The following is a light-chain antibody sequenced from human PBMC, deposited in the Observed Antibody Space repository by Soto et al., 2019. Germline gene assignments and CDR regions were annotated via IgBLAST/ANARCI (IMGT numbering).Light chain of an antibody. J-gene: IGKJ1*01. CDR3: QHSNSYSQA. CDR1: QTIISW. Sequence: DIQMTQSPSTLSGSVGDRVTITCRASQTIISWLAWYQQKPGKAPKLLSYKASTLKSGVPSRGSGSGSGTEFTLTIMSLQSADFATYYCQHSNSYSQAFGQGTKVELK. CDR2: KAS. V-gene: IGKV1-5*03.